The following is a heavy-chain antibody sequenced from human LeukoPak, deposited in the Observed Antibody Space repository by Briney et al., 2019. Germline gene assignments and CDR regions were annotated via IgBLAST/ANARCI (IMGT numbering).Heavy chain of an antibody. Sequence: ASVKVSCKASGYTFTSYYMHWVRQAPGQGLEWMGIINPSGGSTSYAQKFQGRVTMTRDMSTSTVYMELSSLRSEDTAVYYCARDLSGITMVRGAANFDYWGQGTLVTVSS. D-gene: IGHD3-10*01. CDR3: ARDLSGITMVRGAANFDY. V-gene: IGHV1-46*01. J-gene: IGHJ4*02. CDR2: INPSGGST. CDR1: GYTFTSYY.